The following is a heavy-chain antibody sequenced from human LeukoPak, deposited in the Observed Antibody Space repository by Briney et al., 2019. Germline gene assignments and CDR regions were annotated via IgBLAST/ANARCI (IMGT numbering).Heavy chain of an antibody. CDR3: ARDSGDYGGGNYYYYYGMDV. CDR1: GGYISSYY. V-gene: IGHV4-59*01. J-gene: IGHJ6*02. Sequence: SETLSLTCTVSGGYISSYYWSWIRQPPGKGLEWIGYIYYSGSTNYNPSLKSRVTISVDTSKNQFSLKLSSVTAADTAVYYSARDSGDYGGGNYYYYYGMDVWGQGTTVTVSS. D-gene: IGHD4-17*01. CDR2: IYYSGST.